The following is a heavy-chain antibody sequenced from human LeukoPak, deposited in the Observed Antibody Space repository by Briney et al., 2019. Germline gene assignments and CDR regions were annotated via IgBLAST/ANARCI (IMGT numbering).Heavy chain of an antibody. CDR3: ARLPAYYYGMDV. CDR2: HYSGSTT. J-gene: IGHJ6*02. Sequence: GGSLRLSCAASGFAVTANYMNWVRQAPGKGLEWVSVHYSGSTTYYADSVRGRFTISRDNSKNTLYLQMNSLRVEDTAVYYCARLPAYYYGMDVWGQGATVTVTS. V-gene: IGHV3-66*04. CDR1: GFAVTANY.